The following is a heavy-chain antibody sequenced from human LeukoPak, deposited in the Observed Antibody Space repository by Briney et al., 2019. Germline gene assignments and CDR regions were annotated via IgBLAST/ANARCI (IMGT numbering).Heavy chain of an antibody. CDR1: GFTFSSYE. V-gene: IGHV3-48*03. Sequence: GGSLRLSCAASGFTFSSYEMNWVRQAPGKGLEWVSYISNSGTAIYYADSVKGRFTISRDNAKSSLYLQMNSLRAEDTAVYYCARAGYSTDTEYLQDWGQGTLVTVSS. CDR3: ARAGYSTDTEYLQD. J-gene: IGHJ1*01. D-gene: IGHD5-18*01. CDR2: ISNSGTAI.